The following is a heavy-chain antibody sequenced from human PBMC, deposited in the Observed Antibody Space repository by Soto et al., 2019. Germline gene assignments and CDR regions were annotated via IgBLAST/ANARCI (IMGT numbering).Heavy chain of an antibody. J-gene: IGHJ6*02. CDR3: AVEPSHGMDV. Sequence: ASVKVSCKSSGYTFTAYYMHWVRQAPGQGLEWMGWINAYNGGTNYAQKFQGRVTMTRDTSISTAYMELSRLRSDDTAVYYCAVEPSHGMDVWGQGTTVTVSS. V-gene: IGHV1-2*02. CDR2: INAYNGGT. CDR1: GYTFTAYY.